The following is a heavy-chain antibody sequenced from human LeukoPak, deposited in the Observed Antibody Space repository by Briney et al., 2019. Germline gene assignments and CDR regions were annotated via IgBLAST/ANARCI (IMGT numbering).Heavy chain of an antibody. CDR2: ISSSISVI. D-gene: IGHD6-19*01. CDR1: GGSFSGYY. Sequence: QSSETLSLTCAVYGGSFSGYYWSWIRQPPGKGLEWVSYISSSISVIYYADSVKGRFTISRDNAKNSLYLQMNSLRDEDTAVYYCARDQYSGHWYYALDIWGQGTMVTVSS. J-gene: IGHJ3*02. CDR3: ARDQYSGHWYYALDI. V-gene: IGHV3-48*02.